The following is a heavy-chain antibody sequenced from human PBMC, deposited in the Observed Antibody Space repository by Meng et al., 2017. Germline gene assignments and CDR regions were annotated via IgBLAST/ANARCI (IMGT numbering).Heavy chain of an antibody. CDR2: ISGIGCST. CDR1: GFTFSSYA. J-gene: IGHJ6*02. Sequence: GESLKISCAASGFTFSSYAMSWVRQAPGKGLEWVSAISGIGCSTYYADSVKGRFTISRDNSKNTLYLQMNSLRAEDTAVYECVKDRPLGSYYPYYYYYGMDVWGQGTTVTVSS. D-gene: IGHD1-26*01. CDR3: VKDRPLGSYYPYYYYYGMDV. V-gene: IGHV3-23*01.